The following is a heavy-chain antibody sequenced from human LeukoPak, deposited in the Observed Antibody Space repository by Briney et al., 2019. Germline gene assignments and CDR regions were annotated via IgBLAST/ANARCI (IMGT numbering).Heavy chain of an antibody. J-gene: IGHJ6*02. D-gene: IGHD6-13*01. CDR3: AKDIAAATSAGMDV. Sequence: GGSLRLSCAASGFTFDDYAMHWVRQAPGKGLEWVSLISWDGGSTYYADPVKGRFTISRDNSKNSLYLQMNSLRAEDTALYYCAKDIAAATSAGMDVWGQGTTVTVSS. CDR2: ISWDGGST. CDR1: GFTFDDYA. V-gene: IGHV3-43D*03.